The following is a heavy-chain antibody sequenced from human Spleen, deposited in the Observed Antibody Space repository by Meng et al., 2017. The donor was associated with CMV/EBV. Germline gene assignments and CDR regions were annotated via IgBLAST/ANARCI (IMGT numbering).Heavy chain of an antibody. CDR3: ARDRITMIVVVITTGRDAFDI. D-gene: IGHD3-22*01. J-gene: IGHJ3*02. V-gene: IGHV1-69*05. Sequence: SVKVSCKASGGTFSSYAINWVRRAPGQGLEWMGGIIPIFGTADYAQKFQGRVTMTTDESTSTAYMELRSLRSDDTAVYYCARDRITMIVVVITTGRDAFDIWGQGTMVTVSS. CDR1: GGTFSSYA. CDR2: IIPIFGTA.